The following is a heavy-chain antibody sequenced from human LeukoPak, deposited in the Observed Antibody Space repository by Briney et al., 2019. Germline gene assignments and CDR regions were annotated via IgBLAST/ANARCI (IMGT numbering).Heavy chain of an antibody. J-gene: IGHJ4*02. D-gene: IGHD2/OR15-2a*01. V-gene: IGHV1-8*01. Sequence: ASVKVSRKASGYTFTSYDINWVRQATGPGLEWMGWMNPNSGNTGYAQKIQGRVTMTRNTSISTAYMELSSLRSEDTAVYYCSSRIGHTRSVGFDYWGQGTLVTVSS. CDR3: SSRIGHTRSVGFDY. CDR2: MNPNSGNT. CDR1: GYTFTSYD.